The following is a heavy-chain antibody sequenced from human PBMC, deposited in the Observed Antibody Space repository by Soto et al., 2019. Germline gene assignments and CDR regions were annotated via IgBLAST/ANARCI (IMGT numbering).Heavy chain of an antibody. Sequence: GGSLRLSCAASGFTFSSYAMSWVRQAPGKGLEWVSAISGSGGNTYYADSVKGRFTISRDNSKNTLYLQMNSLRAEDTALYYCAKEHSRRGGCFDYWGQGTLVTVSS. D-gene: IGHD6-19*01. CDR2: ISGSGGNT. CDR3: AKEHSRRGGCFDY. V-gene: IGHV3-23*01. CDR1: GFTFSSYA. J-gene: IGHJ4*02.